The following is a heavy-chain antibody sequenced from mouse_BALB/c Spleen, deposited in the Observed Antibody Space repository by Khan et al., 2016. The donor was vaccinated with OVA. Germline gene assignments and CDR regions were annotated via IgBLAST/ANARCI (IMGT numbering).Heavy chain of an antibody. V-gene: IGHV1S81*02. CDR3: ARLLINVDY. CDR2: INPSNGRT. D-gene: IGHD2-1*01. J-gene: IGHJ2*01. Sequence: VQLQQSGAELVNPGASVNLSCKASGYTLTSYWMHWVKQRPGQGLEWIGEINPSNGRTNYNEKFTSKATLTVDKSSSTAYMQLSSPTSEDSAVYYCARLLINVDYWGQGTTLTVSS. CDR1: GYTLTSYW.